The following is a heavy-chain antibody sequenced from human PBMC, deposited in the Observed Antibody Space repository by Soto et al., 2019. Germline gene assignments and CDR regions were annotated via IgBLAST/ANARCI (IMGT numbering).Heavy chain of an antibody. Sequence: PGGSLRLSCAASGFTFDSFAMSWVRQTPQRGLEWVSAISASGSGTLYTDSVKGRFTISRDNSKNTLYLQMNSLRAEDTAVFYCVKDLGCTSISCQNNWFDPWGQGTLVTVSS. D-gene: IGHD2-2*01. CDR1: GFTFDSFA. CDR2: ISASGSGT. J-gene: IGHJ5*02. CDR3: VKDLGCTSISCQNNWFDP. V-gene: IGHV3-23*01.